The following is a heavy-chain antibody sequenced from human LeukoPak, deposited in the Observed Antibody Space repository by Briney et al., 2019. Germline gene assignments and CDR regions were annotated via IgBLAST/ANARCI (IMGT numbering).Heavy chain of an antibody. Sequence: SETLSLTCTVSGGSIGSGSYYWSWIRQPAGKGLEWIGRIYTSGSTNYNPSLKSRVTMSLDTSKNQFSLELSSVTAADTAVYYCASGSYSEAYFDYWGQGTLVTVSS. J-gene: IGHJ4*02. CDR3: ASGSYSEAYFDY. CDR1: GGSIGSGSYY. V-gene: IGHV4-61*02. D-gene: IGHD1-26*01. CDR2: IYTSGST.